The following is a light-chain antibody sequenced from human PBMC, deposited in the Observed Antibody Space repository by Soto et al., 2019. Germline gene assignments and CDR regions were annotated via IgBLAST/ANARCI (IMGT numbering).Light chain of an antibody. CDR3: QQRGNWPLT. CDR1: QTVSIF. V-gene: IGKV3-11*01. CDR2: DAS. J-gene: IGKJ4*01. Sequence: PGERATLSCRASQTVSIFLAWYQQKPGQAPRLLISDASNRATGIPARFSGSGSGTDFTLTISSLEPEDFAVYYCQQRGNWPLTFGGGTKVEIK.